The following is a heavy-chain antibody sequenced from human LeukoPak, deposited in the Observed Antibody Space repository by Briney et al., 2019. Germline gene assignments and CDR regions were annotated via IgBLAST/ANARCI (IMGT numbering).Heavy chain of an antibody. V-gene: IGHV3-53*01. J-gene: IGHJ4*02. CDR3: AKSYSSGWYDY. Sequence: GGSLRLSCAASGFTSSSNSMSWVRQAPGKGLEWVSVIYSGGTTYYADSVKGRFTISRDNSKNTLYLQMNSLRAEDTAVYYCAKSYSSGWYDYWGQGTLVTVSS. D-gene: IGHD6-19*01. CDR2: IYSGGTT. CDR1: GFTSSSNS.